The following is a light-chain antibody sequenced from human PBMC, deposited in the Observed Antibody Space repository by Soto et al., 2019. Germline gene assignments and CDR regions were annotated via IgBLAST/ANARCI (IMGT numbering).Light chain of an antibody. Sequence: QSVLTQSPSASGSPGQSVTISCTGTSGDVGGYNYVSWYQQHPGKAPKLMIYEVSKRPLGVPDRFSGSKSGNTASLTVSGLQAEDEADYYCSSYAGSDQFYVFGTGTKV. V-gene: IGLV2-8*01. J-gene: IGLJ1*01. CDR2: EVS. CDR3: SSYAGSDQFYV. CDR1: SGDVGGYNY.